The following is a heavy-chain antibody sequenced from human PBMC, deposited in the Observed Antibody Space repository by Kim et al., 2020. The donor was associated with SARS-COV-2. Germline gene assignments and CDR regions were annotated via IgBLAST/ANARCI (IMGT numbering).Heavy chain of an antibody. CDR3: AGAPRGGSAFDY. J-gene: IGHJ4*02. D-gene: IGHD3-16*01. V-gene: IGHV4-59*01. Sequence: NYKPPLKRRVTQPVDTSKNQFSLKLSSVTAADTAVYYWAGAPRGGSAFDYWGQGTLVTVSS.